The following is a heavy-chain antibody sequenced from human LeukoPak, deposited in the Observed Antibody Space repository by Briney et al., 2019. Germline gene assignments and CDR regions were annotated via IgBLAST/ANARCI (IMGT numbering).Heavy chain of an antibody. CDR1: GFTFSSYA. V-gene: IGHV3-23*01. J-gene: IGHJ4*02. D-gene: IGHD3-22*01. CDR2: ISGSGGST. CDR3: AKAGTYYYDSSGYYYFDY. Sequence: GSLRLSCAASGFTFSSYAMSWVRQAPGKGLEWVSAISGSGGSTYYADSVKGRFTISRDNSKNTLYLQMNSLRAEDTAVYYCAKAGTYYYDSSGYYYFDYLGQGTLVTVSS.